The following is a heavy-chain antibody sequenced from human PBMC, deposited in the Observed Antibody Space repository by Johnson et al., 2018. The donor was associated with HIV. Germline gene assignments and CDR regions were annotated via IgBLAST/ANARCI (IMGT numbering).Heavy chain of an antibody. CDR2: IYSGGST. CDR1: GFTVRSSY. Sequence: EVQLVESGGGLVQPGGSLRLSCAASGFTVRSSYMSWVRQAPGKGLEHVSVIYSGGSTYYADSVKGRFTISRDNSKNTLYLQVNTLRAEDTAVHYCARDLEVTISMIEGCFDIWGQGTMVTVSS. D-gene: IGHD3-22*01. J-gene: IGHJ3*02. CDR3: ARDLEVTISMIEGCFDI. V-gene: IGHV3-66*01.